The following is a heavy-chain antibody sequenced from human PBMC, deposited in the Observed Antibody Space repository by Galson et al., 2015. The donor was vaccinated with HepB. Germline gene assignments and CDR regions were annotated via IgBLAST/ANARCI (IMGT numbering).Heavy chain of an antibody. V-gene: IGHV3-21*01. Sequence: SLRLSCAASGFTFDDYAMHWVRQAPGQGLEWVSSISSSSSYIYYADSVKGRFTISRDNAKNSLYLQMNSLRAEDTAVYYCARVSLGATGGWGQGTLVTVSS. J-gene: IGHJ4*02. CDR3: ARVSLGATGG. CDR2: ISSSSSYI. CDR1: GFTFDDYA. D-gene: IGHD1-26*01.